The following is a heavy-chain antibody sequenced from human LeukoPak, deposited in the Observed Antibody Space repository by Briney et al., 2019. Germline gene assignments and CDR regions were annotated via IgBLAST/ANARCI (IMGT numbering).Heavy chain of an antibody. D-gene: IGHD2-15*01. Sequence: GGSLSLSCAASGFTFSSFGMHWVRQAPGKGLEWVAVIWDDGSKKHYADSVKGRFTISRDNSKNTLCLQMDSLRAEDTAVYYCARNLGSRSGGTCYEDFWGQGTLVTVSS. CDR1: GFTFSSFG. CDR3: ARNLGSRSGGTCYEDF. J-gene: IGHJ4*02. V-gene: IGHV3-33*01. CDR2: IWDDGSKK.